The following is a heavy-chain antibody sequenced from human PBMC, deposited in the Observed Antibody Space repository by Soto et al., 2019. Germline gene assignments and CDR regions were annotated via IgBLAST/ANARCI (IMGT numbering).Heavy chain of an antibody. CDR3: ARDLSGYSSGWYDY. J-gene: IGHJ4*02. CDR2: IYSGGST. V-gene: IGHV3-53*01. D-gene: IGHD6-19*01. CDR1: GFTVSSNY. Sequence: GGSLRLSCAASGFTVSSNYMSWVRQAPGKGLEWVSVIYSGGSTYYADSVKGRFTISRDNSKNTLYLQMNSLRAEDTAVYYCARDLSGYSSGWYDYWSQGTLVTVSS.